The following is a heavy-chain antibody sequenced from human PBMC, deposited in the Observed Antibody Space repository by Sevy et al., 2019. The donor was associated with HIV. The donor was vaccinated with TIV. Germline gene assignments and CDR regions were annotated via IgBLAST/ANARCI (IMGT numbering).Heavy chain of an antibody. J-gene: IGHJ6*03. D-gene: IGHD1-26*01. CDR3: AKCGLGELRLYYYYMDV. CDR1: GFTFSSYA. V-gene: IGHV3-23*01. Sequence: GGSLRLSCAASGFTFSSYAMSWVRQAPGKGLEWVSAMTGSGGSTYYADSVKGRFTISRDNSKNTLYLQMNSLRAEDTAVYYCAKCGLGELRLYYYYMDVWGKGTTVTVSS. CDR2: MTGSGGST.